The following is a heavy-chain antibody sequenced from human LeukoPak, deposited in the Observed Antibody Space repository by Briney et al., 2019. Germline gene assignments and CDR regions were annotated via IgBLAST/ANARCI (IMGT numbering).Heavy chain of an antibody. CDR1: GGTFSSYA. D-gene: IGHD3-10*01. J-gene: IGHJ3*02. V-gene: IGHV1-69*01. Sequence: SVKVSCKASGGTFSSYAISWVRQAPGQGLEWMGGIIPIFGTANYAQKFQGRVTITADESTSTAYMELSSLRSEDTAVYYCARETITMVRGVVDAFDIWAKGQWSPSLQ. CDR3: ARETITMVRGVVDAFDI. CDR2: IIPIFGTA.